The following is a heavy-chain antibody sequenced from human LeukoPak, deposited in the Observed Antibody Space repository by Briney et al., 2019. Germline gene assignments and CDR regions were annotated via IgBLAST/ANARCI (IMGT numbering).Heavy chain of an antibody. CDR1: GFTFSSYG. D-gene: IGHD6-13*01. CDR3: ARDWGSSWYGGYFDY. Sequence: PGRSLRLSCAASGFTFSSYGMHWVRQAPGKGLEWVAVISYDGSNKYYADSVKGRFTISRDNSKNSLYLQMNSLRAEDTAVYYCARDWGSSWYGGYFDYWGQGTLVTVSS. J-gene: IGHJ4*02. V-gene: IGHV3-30*03. CDR2: ISYDGSNK.